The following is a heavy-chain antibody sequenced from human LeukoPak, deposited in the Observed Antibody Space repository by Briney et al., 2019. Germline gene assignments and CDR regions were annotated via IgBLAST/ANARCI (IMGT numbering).Heavy chain of an antibody. V-gene: IGHV5-10-1*01. CDR2: IDPSDSYT. CDR3: ASTRAGTAILDY. CDR1: GYSFTSYW. D-gene: IGHD6-19*01. J-gene: IGHJ4*02. Sequence: PGESLRISCKGSGYSFTSYWISWVRQMPGKGLEWMGRIDPSDSYTNYSPSFQGHVTISADKSISTAYLQWSSLKASDTAMYYCASTRAGTAILDYWGQGTLVTVPS.